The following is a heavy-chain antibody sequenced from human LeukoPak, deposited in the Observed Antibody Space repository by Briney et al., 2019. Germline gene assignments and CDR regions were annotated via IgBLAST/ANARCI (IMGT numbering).Heavy chain of an antibody. CDR1: GGSISSGGYY. V-gene: IGHV4-31*03. Sequence: PSETLSLTCTVSGGSISSGGYYWSWIRQHPGKGLEWIGYIYYSGSTYYNPSLKSRVTISVDTSKNQFSLKLSSVTAADTAVYYCASHDYFVSGSYMYWGQGTLVTVSS. CDR2: IYYSGST. D-gene: IGHD3-10*01. J-gene: IGHJ4*02. CDR3: ASHDYFVSGSYMY.